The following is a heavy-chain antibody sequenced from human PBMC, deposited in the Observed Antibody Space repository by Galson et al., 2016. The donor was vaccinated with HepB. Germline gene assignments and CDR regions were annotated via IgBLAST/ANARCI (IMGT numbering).Heavy chain of an antibody. D-gene: IGHD6-13*01. Sequence: TLSLTCTVSGGSISSGGYFWSWIRQPPGKGLEWIGYIYYSGSNYYNPSLKSRVTISVDTSKNQFPLKLSSVTAADTAMYYCARARYSSSWYDTFDVWGQGTMVTVSS. CDR3: ARARYSSSWYDTFDV. CDR1: GGSISSGGYF. V-gene: IGHV4-31*03. CDR2: IYYSGSN. J-gene: IGHJ3*01.